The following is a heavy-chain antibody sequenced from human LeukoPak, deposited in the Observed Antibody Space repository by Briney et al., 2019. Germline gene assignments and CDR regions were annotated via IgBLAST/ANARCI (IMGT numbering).Heavy chain of an antibody. J-gene: IGHJ6*02. Sequence: GGSLRPSCAASGFTFSSYAMSWVRQAPGKGLEWVSAISGSGGSTYYADSVKGRFTISRDNSKNTPYLRMNSLRAEDTAVYYCAKDPVRGVFYYYCGMDVWGQGTTVTVSS. V-gene: IGHV3-23*01. CDR3: AKDPVRGVFYYYCGMDV. CDR1: GFTFSSYA. CDR2: ISGSGGST. D-gene: IGHD3-10*01.